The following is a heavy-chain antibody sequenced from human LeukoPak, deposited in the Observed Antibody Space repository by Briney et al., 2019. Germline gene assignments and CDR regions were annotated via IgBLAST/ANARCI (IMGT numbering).Heavy chain of an antibody. CDR2: INHSGST. CDR1: GYSISSGYY. Sequence: SETLSLTCTVSGYSISSGYYWSWIRQPPGKGLEWIGEINHSGSTNYNPSLKSRVTISVDTSKNQFSLKLSSVTAADTAVYYCARLGYCSSTSCPPWGQGTLVTVSS. J-gene: IGHJ5*02. CDR3: ARLGYCSSTSCPP. D-gene: IGHD2-2*01. V-gene: IGHV4-38-2*02.